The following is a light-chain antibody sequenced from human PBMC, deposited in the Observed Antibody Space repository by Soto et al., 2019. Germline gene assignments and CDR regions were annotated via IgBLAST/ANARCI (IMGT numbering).Light chain of an antibody. Sequence: EIVMTQSRATLSLSPGESATLSCRASQSINRDLAWYVQKPGQAPRLLVYAASSRATGIPERFSGSGSGADFTLTISRLEPEDFAVYYCQQYGSSPRTFGQGTKVDIK. CDR3: QQYGSSPRT. CDR2: AAS. J-gene: IGKJ1*01. V-gene: IGKV3-20*01. CDR1: QSINRD.